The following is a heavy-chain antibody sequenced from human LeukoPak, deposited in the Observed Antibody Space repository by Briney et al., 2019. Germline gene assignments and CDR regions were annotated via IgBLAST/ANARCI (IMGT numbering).Heavy chain of an antibody. D-gene: IGHD3-9*01. Sequence: ASVKVSCKASGYSFTSYDINWVRQATGQGLEWMGWMNPNSGNTGYAQKFQGRVTMTRNTSISTAYMELRSLRSEDTAVYYCARLPLRYFDWLLSRGPYYYYGMDVWGQGTTVTVSS. CDR1: GYSFTSYD. V-gene: IGHV1-8*01. CDR2: MNPNSGNT. CDR3: ARLPLRYFDWLLSRGPYYYYGMDV. J-gene: IGHJ6*02.